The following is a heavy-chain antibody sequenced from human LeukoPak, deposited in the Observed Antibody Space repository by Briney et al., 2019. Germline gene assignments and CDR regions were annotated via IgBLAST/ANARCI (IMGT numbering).Heavy chain of an antibody. CDR2: NIPIFGTA. J-gene: IGHJ6*02. CDR1: GGTFSSYA. V-gene: IGHV1-69*13. Sequence: ASVQVSCKASGGTFSSYAISWVRQAPGQGLEWMGGNIPIFGTANYAQKFQGRVTITADESTSTAYMELSSLRSEDTAVYYCARDCSSTSCYYYYYYYGMDVWGQGTTVTVSS. D-gene: IGHD2-2*01. CDR3: ARDCSSTSCYYYYYYYGMDV.